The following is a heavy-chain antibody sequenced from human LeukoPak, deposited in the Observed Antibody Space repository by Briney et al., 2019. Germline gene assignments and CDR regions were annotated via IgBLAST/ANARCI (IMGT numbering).Heavy chain of an antibody. CDR3: ARMSSSWYSTSYDY. CDR1: GYTFTSYD. J-gene: IGHJ4*02. D-gene: IGHD6-13*01. CDR2: MNPNSGNT. Sequence: ASVKVSCKASGYTFTSYDINWVRQAPGQGLEWMGWMNPNSGNTVYAQKFQGRVTMTRNTSISTAYMELSSLRSEDTAVYYCARMSSSWYSTSYDYWGQGTLVTVSS. V-gene: IGHV1-8*01.